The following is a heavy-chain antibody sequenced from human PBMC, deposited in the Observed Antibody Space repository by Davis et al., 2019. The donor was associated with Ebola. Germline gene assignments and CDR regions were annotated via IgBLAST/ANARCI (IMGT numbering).Heavy chain of an antibody. V-gene: IGHV4-61*01. CDR2: IYYSGST. Sequence: SETLSLTCAVYGGSVSSGSYYWSWIRQPPGKGLEWIGYIYYSGSTNYNPSLKSRVTISVDTSKNQFSLKLSSVTAADTAVYYCARGQNYGSGSADYWGQGTLVTVSS. CDR1: GGSVSSGSYY. J-gene: IGHJ4*02. D-gene: IGHD3-10*01. CDR3: ARGQNYGSGSADY.